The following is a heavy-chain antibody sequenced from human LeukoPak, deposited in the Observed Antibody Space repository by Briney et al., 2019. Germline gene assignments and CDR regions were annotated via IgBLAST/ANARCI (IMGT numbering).Heavy chain of an antibody. J-gene: IGHJ3*02. CDR1: GYTFTSYG. V-gene: IGHV1-18*01. D-gene: IGHD3-22*01. CDR2: ISAYNGNT. CDR3: ARGTQIITMIVVVADAFDI. Sequence: ASVKVSCKASGYTFTSYGISWVRQAPGQGLEWMGWISAYNGNTNYAQKLQGRVTMTTDTSTSTAYMELRSLRSDDTAVYYCARGTQIITMIVVVADAFDIWGQGTMVTVSS.